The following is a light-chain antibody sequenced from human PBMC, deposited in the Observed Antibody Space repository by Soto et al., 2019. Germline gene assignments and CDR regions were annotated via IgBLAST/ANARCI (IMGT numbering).Light chain of an antibody. J-gene: IGKJ2*01. Sequence: DIQMTQSPSSLSASVGDRVTITCRASPTISNFLNWFQQKPGKAPKLLIYAASSLQSGVPSRFSGSGSGTDFTLTISSLKPEDRATYYCQQTYSVPRTFGQGPRLEIK. V-gene: IGKV1-39*01. CDR2: AAS. CDR1: PTISNF. CDR3: QQTYSVPRT.